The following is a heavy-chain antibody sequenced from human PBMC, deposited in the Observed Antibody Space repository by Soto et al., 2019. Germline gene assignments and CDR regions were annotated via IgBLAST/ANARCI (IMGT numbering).Heavy chain of an antibody. CDR3: ARMGELLWFGFMGNWFDP. CDR2: IYYSGST. Sequence: ASETLSLTCTVSGGSISSYYWSWIRQPPGKGLEWIGYIYYSGSTNYNPSLKSRVTTSVDTSKNQFSLKLSSVTAADTAVYYCARMGELLWFGFMGNWFDPWGQGTLVTVSS. CDR1: GGSISSYY. V-gene: IGHV4-59*01. D-gene: IGHD3-10*01. J-gene: IGHJ5*02.